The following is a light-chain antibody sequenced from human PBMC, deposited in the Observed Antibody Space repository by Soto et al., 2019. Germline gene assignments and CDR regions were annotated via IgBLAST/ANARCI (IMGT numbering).Light chain of an antibody. CDR1: QGIRND. CDR3: LQDHNYPST. CDR2: GAS. J-gene: IGKJ1*01. V-gene: IGKV1-6*01. Sequence: AIEMTQSPSSLSASVGDRITITCRASQGIRNDLGWYQQKPGKAPNLLIYGASSLQSGVPLRFSGSGSGTDFTLTISSLQPEDFATYYCLQDHNYPSTFGQGTKVE.